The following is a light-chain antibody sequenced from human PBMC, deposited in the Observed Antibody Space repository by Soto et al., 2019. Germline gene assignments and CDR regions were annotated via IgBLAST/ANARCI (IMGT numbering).Light chain of an antibody. Sequence: EIVLTQSPVALSLSPGERATLSCRASQSVSSTLLTWYQQKPGQAPRLLIYGVSSRATGIPDRFSGSGSGTDFTLTISRLEPEDFAVYYCQQYGSSPITFGQGTKVDIK. J-gene: IGKJ1*01. CDR1: QSVSSTL. CDR2: GVS. CDR3: QQYGSSPIT. V-gene: IGKV3-20*01.